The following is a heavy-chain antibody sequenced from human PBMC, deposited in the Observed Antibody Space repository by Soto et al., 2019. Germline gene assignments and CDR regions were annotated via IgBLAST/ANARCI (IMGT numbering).Heavy chain of an antibody. CDR1: GDSIRGSSHF. J-gene: IGHJ5*02. CDR3: ARHLSGPPIWDDWPKWFDP. V-gene: IGHV4-39*01. D-gene: IGHD3-9*01. CDR2: IYYGGTS. Sequence: QLRLQESGPGLVKPSETLSLTCTVSGDSIRGSSHFWGWIRQPPGKGLEWIASIYYGGTSFYNPSLKSRVSMSVDTSKSHFSLKGTSVTVADTAVYYCARHLSGPPIWDDWPKWFDPWGQGPRVPVSS.